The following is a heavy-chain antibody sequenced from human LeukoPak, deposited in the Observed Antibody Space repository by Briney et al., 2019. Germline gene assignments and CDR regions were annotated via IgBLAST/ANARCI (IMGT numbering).Heavy chain of an antibody. V-gene: IGHV4-34*01. CDR1: GGSFSGYY. CDR3: ARVKGYSYGFSPRYFDY. CDR2: INHSGST. D-gene: IGHD5-18*01. Sequence: PSETLSLTCAVYGGSFSGYYWSWIRQPPGKGLEWIGEINHSGSTNYNPSLKSRVTISVDTSKNQFSLKLSSVTAADTAVYYSARVKGYSYGFSPRYFDYWGQGTLVTVSS. J-gene: IGHJ4*02.